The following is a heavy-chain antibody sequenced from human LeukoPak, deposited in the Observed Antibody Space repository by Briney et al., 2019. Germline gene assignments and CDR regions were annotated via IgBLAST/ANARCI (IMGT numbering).Heavy chain of an antibody. CDR2: ISYDGTYK. D-gene: IGHD6-13*01. V-gene: IGHV3-30*04. Sequence: GGSLRLSCAASGFTFSNYTLHWVRQAPGKGLEWVAVISYDGTYKFYADSVKGRFTISRDSSRNTLYLQMNSLRAEDTAVYSCARSSWYLGWFDPWGQGTLVTVSS. CDR1: GFTFSNYT. J-gene: IGHJ5*02. CDR3: ARSSWYLGWFDP.